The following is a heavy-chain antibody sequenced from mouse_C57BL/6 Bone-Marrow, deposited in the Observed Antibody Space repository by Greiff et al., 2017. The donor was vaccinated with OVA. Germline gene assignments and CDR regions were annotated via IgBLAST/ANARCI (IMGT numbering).Heavy chain of an antibody. J-gene: IGHJ3*01. CDR1: GFTFNTYA. CDR2: ISSKSSNYAT. CDR3: VRGRFAY. V-gene: IGHV10-3*01. Sequence: EVMLVESGGGLVQPKGSLKLSCAASGFTFNTYAMHWVRQAPGKGLEWVARISSKSSNYATYYADSVKDRFTISRDDSQSMLYLQMNNLKTEDTAMYYCVRGRFAYWGQGTLVTVSA.